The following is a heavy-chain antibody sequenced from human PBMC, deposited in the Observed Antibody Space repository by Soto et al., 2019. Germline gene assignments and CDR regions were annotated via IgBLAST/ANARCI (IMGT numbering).Heavy chain of an antibody. CDR2: ISGSGGST. J-gene: IGHJ4*02. CDR1: GFTFSSYA. CDR3: AKDFLTYYYDSSGYTDY. D-gene: IGHD3-22*01. Sequence: GGSLRLSCAASGFTFSSYAMSWVRQAPGKGLEWVSAISGSGGSTYYADSVKGRFTISRDNSKNTLYLQMNSLRAEDTAVYYCAKDFLTYYYDSSGYTDYWGQGTLVTVSS. V-gene: IGHV3-23*01.